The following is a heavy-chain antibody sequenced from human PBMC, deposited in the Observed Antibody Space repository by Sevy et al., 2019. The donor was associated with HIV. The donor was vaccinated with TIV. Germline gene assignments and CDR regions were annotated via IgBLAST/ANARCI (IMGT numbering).Heavy chain of an antibody. D-gene: IGHD3-16*01. Sequence: AGSLRLSCAASGFTFSNDWMSWVHQAPGKALEWVANIKQDGSETYHVDSVKGRFTISRDNAKNSLYLQMHSLRVEDMAVYYCARAEGAYHYYYYGMDVWGQGTTVTVSS. CDR3: ARAEGAYHYYYYGMDV. CDR2: IKQDGSET. CDR1: GFTFSNDW. J-gene: IGHJ6*02. V-gene: IGHV3-7*01.